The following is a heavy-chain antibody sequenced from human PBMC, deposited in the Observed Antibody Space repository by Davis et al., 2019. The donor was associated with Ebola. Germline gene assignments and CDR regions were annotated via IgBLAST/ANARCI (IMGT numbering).Heavy chain of an antibody. V-gene: IGHV4-34*01. J-gene: IGHJ4*02. CDR3: ARRTLGYCSSTRCYSPFHY. CDR1: GGSFSGYY. D-gene: IGHD2-2*01. CDR2: INHSGST. Sequence: MPSETLSLTCAVYGGSFSGYYWSWIRQPPGKGLEWIGEINHSGSTNSNPSLKSRVTISVDTSKNQFSLKLSSVTAADTAVYYCARRTLGYCSSTRCYSPFHYWGQGTLVTVSS.